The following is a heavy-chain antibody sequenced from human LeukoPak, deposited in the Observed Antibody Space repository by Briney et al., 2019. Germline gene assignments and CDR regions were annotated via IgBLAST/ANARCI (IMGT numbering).Heavy chain of an antibody. V-gene: IGHV3-66*01. CDR2: IESGGST. CDR3: ASDAVTTRPHYFYYYAMDV. J-gene: IGHJ6*02. Sequence: PGGSLRLSCAASGFTVSSNYVNWVRQDPGKGREWVSVIESGGSTYYADSVKGRFTISRDNSKNTLFLQMNSLGAEDTAVYYCASDAVTTRPHYFYYYAMDVWGQGTTVTVSS. D-gene: IGHD4-17*01. CDR1: GFTVSSNY.